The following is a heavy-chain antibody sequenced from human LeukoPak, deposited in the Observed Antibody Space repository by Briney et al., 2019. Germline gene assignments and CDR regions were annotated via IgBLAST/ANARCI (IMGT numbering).Heavy chain of an antibody. CDR3: AIMHPYYDGSGYWVQ. D-gene: IGHD3-22*01. J-gene: IGHJ4*02. CDR2: ISTSGGSS. Sequence: GEFLRLSCAASGFTFSSYAMSWVRQAPGKGLEWVSGISTSGGSSSYADSVKGRFTISRDNPRNTLYMQMNSLRAEDTALYYCAIMHPYYDGSGYWVQWGQGTLVTVSS. V-gene: IGHV3-23*01. CDR1: GFTFSSYA.